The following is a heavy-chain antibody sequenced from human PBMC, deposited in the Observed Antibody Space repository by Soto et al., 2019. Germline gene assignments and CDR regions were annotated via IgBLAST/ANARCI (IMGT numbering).Heavy chain of an antibody. V-gene: IGHV4-30-4*01. Sequence: SETLSLTCTVSGDSSSSGNYYWSWIRQPPGQGLEWIGYIFYSGTTYFNPSLKSRVTISLDTSGNQFSLKLNSVTAADTAVYYCARDLHMTETTLNYYYYAMDVWGQGTTVTVSS. D-gene: IGHD1-20*01. J-gene: IGHJ6*02. CDR2: IFYSGTT. CDR1: GDSSSSGNYY. CDR3: ARDLHMTETTLNYYYYAMDV.